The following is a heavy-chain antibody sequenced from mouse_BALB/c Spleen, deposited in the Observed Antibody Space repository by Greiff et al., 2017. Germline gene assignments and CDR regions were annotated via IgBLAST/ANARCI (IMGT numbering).Heavy chain of an antibody. CDR3: AREDYGYWFAY. CDR2: ILPGSGST. J-gene: IGHJ3*01. D-gene: IGHD1-2*01. CDR1: GYTFSSYW. Sequence: QVQLQQSGAELMKPGASVKISCKATGYTFSSYWIEWVKQRPGHGLEWIGEILPGSGSTNYNEKFKGKATFTADTSSNTAYMQLSSLTSEDSAVYYCAREDYGYWFAYWGQGTLVTVSA. V-gene: IGHV1-9*01.